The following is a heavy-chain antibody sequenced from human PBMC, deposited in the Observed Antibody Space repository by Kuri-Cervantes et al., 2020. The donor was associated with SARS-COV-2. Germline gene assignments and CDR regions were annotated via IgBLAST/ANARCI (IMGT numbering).Heavy chain of an antibody. V-gene: IGHV3-7*01. Sequence: GESLKISCAASGFTFSSYWMSWVRQAPGKGLEWVANIKQDGSEKYYVDSVKGRFTISRDNAKNSLYLQMNSLRAEDTAVYYCARELAYCGGDCSIPPWGQGTLVTVSS. CDR1: GFTFSSYW. CDR3: ARELAYCGGDCSIPP. CDR2: IKQDGSEK. J-gene: IGHJ5*02. D-gene: IGHD2-21*02.